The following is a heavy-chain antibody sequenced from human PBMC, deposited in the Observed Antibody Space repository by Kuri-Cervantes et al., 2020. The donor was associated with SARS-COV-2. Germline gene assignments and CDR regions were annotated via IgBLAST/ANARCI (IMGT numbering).Heavy chain of an antibody. CDR3: ARVGAVGTDYYFDQ. CDR2: IHHSGSS. D-gene: IGHD1-26*01. CDR1: GAPINNYY. J-gene: IGHJ4*02. V-gene: IGHV4-59*01. Sequence: GSLRLSCTVFGAPINNYYWSWIRQPPGKGLEWIAYIHHSGSSNYNSSLKSRVTMSVDTSKSQLSLKLNSVTAADTAVYYCARVGAVGTDYYFDQWGQGTLVTVSS.